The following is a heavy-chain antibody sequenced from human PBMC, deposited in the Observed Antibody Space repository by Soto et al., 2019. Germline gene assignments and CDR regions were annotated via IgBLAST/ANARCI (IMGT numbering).Heavy chain of an antibody. CDR3: AKTNRQWLVDD. CDR2: ISYDGSKK. Sequence: GGPLRLSCAASGFTFSSNGMHWVRQAPGKGLEWVAVISYDGSKKYYADSVKGRFTISRDNSKNTLYLQMNSLTTEDTAVYYCAKTNRQWLVDDWGQGTLVTVSS. J-gene: IGHJ4*02. CDR1: GFTFSSNG. V-gene: IGHV3-30*18. D-gene: IGHD6-19*01.